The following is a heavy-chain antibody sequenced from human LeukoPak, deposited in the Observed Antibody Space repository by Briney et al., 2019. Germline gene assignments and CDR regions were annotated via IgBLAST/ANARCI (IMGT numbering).Heavy chain of an antibody. CDR2: TYYRSKWYN. D-gene: IGHD1-26*01. J-gene: IGHJ5*01. CDR1: GDTISTNSAT. V-gene: IGHV6-1*01. Sequence: SQTLSLTCAISGDTISTNSATWPWLRQSPSRGLEWLGRTYYRSKWYNDYAVSMKSRITINPDTSKNQFSLQLNSVTPEDTAVHYCARLVGASWFDSWGQGTLVTVSS. CDR3: ARLVGASWFDS.